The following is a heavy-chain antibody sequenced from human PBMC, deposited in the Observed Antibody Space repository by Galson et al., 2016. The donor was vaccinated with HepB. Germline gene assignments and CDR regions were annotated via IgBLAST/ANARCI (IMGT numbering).Heavy chain of an antibody. J-gene: IGHJ4*02. CDR1: GFSLSTNA. CDR2: ILYDGSNE. D-gene: IGHD3-10*01. Sequence: SLRLSCAASGFSLSTNAMHWVRQAPGKGLEWVAGILYDGSNEYYADSVKGRFTISRDNSNNTLYLQMNSLRGEDTAVYYCARVREYFFDYWGQGTLVTVSS. V-gene: IGHV3-30*04. CDR3: ARVREYFFDY.